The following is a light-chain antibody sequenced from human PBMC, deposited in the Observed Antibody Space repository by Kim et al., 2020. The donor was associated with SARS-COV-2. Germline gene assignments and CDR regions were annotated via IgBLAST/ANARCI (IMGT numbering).Light chain of an antibody. CDR3: QHSYSPPYT. V-gene: IGKV1-39*01. CDR2: AAS. CDR1: QSISTY. J-gene: IGKJ2*01. Sequence: SASVGDRVTITCRASQSISTYLNWYQQKPGRAPKLLIYAASSLQTGVPSRFSGSGSGTDFTLTISSLQPEDFATYYCQHSYSPPYTFGQGTKLEI.